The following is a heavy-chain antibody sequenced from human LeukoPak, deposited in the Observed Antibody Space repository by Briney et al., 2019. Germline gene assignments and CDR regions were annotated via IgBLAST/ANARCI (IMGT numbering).Heavy chain of an antibody. V-gene: IGHV4-34*01. CDR3: ARLCTNGVCYLYYYGMDV. CDR2: INHSGST. J-gene: IGHJ6*02. D-gene: IGHD2-8*01. Sequence: PSETLSLTCAVYGGSFSGYYWSWIRQPPGKGLDWIGEINHSGSTNYNPSLKSRVTISVDTSKNQFSLKLSSVTAADTAVYYCARLCTNGVCYLYYYGMDVWGQGTTVTVSS. CDR1: GGSFSGYY.